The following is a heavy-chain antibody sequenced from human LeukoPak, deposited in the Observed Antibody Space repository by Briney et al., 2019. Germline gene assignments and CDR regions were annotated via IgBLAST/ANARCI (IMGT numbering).Heavy chain of an antibody. CDR3: ARDLKRRVYYDSSGSDDAFDI. V-gene: IGHV3-21*01. J-gene: IGHJ3*02. CDR1: GFIFSDYT. D-gene: IGHD3-22*01. Sequence: PGRSLRLSCAASGFIFSDYTLNWVRQAPGKGLEWVSSITTTSAYIYYADSVKGRFTISRDNAKNSLYLQMNSLRAEDTAVYYCARDLKRRVYYDSSGSDDAFDIWGQGTMVTVSS. CDR2: ITTTSAYI.